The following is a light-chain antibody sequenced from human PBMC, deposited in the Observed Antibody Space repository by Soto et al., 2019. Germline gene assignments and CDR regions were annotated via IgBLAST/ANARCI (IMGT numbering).Light chain of an antibody. V-gene: IGKV1-5*03. CDR1: QIISSY. Sequence: DIPMTQSPSTLSASVGDRVTITCRASQIISSYLAWYQQKPGKAPKLLISKASSLESGVPSRFSGGGSGTQFTLTISSLQPDDFASYHCQQYKTYPAWKFGQGTKVEMK. J-gene: IGKJ1*01. CDR3: QQYKTYPAWK. CDR2: KAS.